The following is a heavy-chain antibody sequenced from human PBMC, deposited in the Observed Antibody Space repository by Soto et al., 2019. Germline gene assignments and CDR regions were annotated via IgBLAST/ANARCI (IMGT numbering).Heavy chain of an antibody. CDR3: ASKGGYNAFNI. J-gene: IGHJ3*02. D-gene: IGHD1-26*01. CDR1: GFTFSTNA. CDR2: ISASGGTT. Sequence: EVQLLESGGGLVQPGGSLRLSCAGSGFTFSTNAMSWVRQAPGKGPEWVSAISASGGTTYYTDSVKGRFTISRDNSKSTLYLQMSSLRAEDTALYYCASKGGYNAFNIWGQGTMVTVSS. V-gene: IGHV3-23*01.